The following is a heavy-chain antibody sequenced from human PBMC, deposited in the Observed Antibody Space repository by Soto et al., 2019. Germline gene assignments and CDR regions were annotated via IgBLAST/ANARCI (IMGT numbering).Heavy chain of an antibody. D-gene: IGHD2-15*01. J-gene: IGHJ5*02. V-gene: IGHV4-59*01. CDR2: IYYSGST. CDR1: GGSISSYY. Sequence: TSETLSLTCTVSGGSISSYYWSWIRQPPGKGLEWIGYIYYSGSTNYNPSLKSRVTISVDTSKNQFSLKLSSVTAADTAAYYCARAIVVAATSWFDPWGQGTLVTVSS. CDR3: ARAIVVAATSWFDP.